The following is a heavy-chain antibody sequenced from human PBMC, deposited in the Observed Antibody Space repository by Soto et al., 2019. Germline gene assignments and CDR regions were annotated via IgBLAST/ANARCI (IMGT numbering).Heavy chain of an antibody. CDR1: GGSIRSYY. CDR3: ARRYGTTLDY. V-gene: IGHV4-59*01. D-gene: IGHD1-7*01. Sequence: PWETLSLTCTVSGGSIRSYYWIWIRQPPGKGLEWIGYIYYSGSTNYNPTLKSRVTISVDTCKNQSSLKLSSVTAADTAVYYCARRYGTTLDYWGQGTLVPVSS. J-gene: IGHJ4*02. CDR2: IYYSGST.